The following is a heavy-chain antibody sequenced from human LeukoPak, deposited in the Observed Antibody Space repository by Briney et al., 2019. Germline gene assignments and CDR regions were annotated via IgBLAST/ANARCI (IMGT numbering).Heavy chain of an antibody. V-gene: IGHV3-30-3*01. CDR1: GFTLSSYA. Sequence: GRSLRLSCAASGFTLSSYAMHWVRQAPGKGLEWVAVISYDGSNKYYADSVKGRFTISRDNSKNTLYLQMNSLRAEDTAVYYCARVSAAAGTVDYWGRGTLVTVSS. CDR3: ARVSAAAGTVDY. D-gene: IGHD6-13*01. J-gene: IGHJ4*02. CDR2: ISYDGSNK.